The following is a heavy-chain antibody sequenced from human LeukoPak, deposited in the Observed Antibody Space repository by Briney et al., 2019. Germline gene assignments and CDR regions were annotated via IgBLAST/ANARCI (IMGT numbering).Heavy chain of an antibody. CDR3: ARDLSGGTGTIVQFDY. D-gene: IGHD1-7*01. CDR2: MNPNSGNT. Sequence: ASVKVSCKASGYTFTSYDINWVRQATGQGLEWMGWMNPNSGNTGYAQKFQGRVTMTRNTSISTAYMELSSLRSDDTAVYYCARDLSGGTGTIVQFDYWGQGTLVTVSS. CDR1: GYTFTSYD. J-gene: IGHJ4*02. V-gene: IGHV1-8*01.